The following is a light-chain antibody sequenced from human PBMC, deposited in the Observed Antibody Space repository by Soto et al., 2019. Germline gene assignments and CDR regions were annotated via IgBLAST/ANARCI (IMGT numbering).Light chain of an antibody. V-gene: IGLV2-14*01. CDR1: SSDVGGYNY. Sequence: QSALTQPASVSGSPGQSIAISCTGTSSDVGGYNYVSWHQQHPGKAPKVLISVVSNRPSGVSNRFSGSKSGNTASLTVSGLQAEDEADYYCSSYAGSDAVVFGGGTKLTVL. J-gene: IGLJ2*01. CDR3: SSYAGSDAVV. CDR2: VVS.